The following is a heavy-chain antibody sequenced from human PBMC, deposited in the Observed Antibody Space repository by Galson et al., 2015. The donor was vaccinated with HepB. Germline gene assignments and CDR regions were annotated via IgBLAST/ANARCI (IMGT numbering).Heavy chain of an antibody. CDR3: ASQADIVAPFDY. J-gene: IGHJ4*02. CDR1: GYSFSTHW. Sequence: QSGAEVKKPGESLKISCPASGYSFSTHWIGWVRQVPGQGLEWLGIIYPGDSDTKYSPAFQGHVTISVDRSVTSAYLQWTSLKVSDTATYFCASQADIVAPFDYWGQGTLVTVSS. CDR2: IYPGDSDT. D-gene: IGHD2-21*01. V-gene: IGHV5-51*03.